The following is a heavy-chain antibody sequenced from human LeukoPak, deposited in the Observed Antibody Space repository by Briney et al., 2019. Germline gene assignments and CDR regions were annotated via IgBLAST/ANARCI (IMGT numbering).Heavy chain of an antibody. Sequence: GGSLRLSRAASGFTLSTYWMSWVRQAPGKGLEWVAHIKQDGSQEYYVDSVRGRFTISRDNAKNSLNLQMNYLRSDDTAVYYCARGVPYPSWSGPHYSDDWGQGILVTVSS. CDR3: ARGVPYPSWSGPHYSDD. D-gene: IGHD3-3*01. CDR2: IKQDGSQE. J-gene: IGHJ4*02. V-gene: IGHV3-7*01. CDR1: GFTLSTYW.